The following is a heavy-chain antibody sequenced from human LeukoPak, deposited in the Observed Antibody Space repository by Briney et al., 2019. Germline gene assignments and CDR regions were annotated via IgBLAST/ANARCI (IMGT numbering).Heavy chain of an antibody. Sequence: GGSLRLSCAASGFTFSSYAMHWVRQAPGKRLEWVAVISHDGTNKYYADSVKGRFTISRDNSKNALYLQMNSLRAEDTAVYYCARDGSSWSFDHWGQGALVTVSS. CDR2: ISHDGTNK. CDR1: GFTFSSYA. J-gene: IGHJ4*02. V-gene: IGHV3-30*01. D-gene: IGHD6-13*01. CDR3: ARDGSSWSFDH.